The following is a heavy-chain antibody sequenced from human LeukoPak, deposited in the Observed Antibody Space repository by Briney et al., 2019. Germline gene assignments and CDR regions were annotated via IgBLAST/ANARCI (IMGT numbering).Heavy chain of an antibody. CDR2: IYYSGST. J-gene: IGHJ4*02. CDR3: ARRDSSAGYFDY. V-gene: IGHV4-39*01. CDR1: GGSISSSSYY. Sequence: PSETLSLTCTVSGGSISSSSYYWGWIRQPPGKGLEWIGGIYYSGSTYYNPSLKSRVTISVDTSKNQFSLKLSSVTAADTAVYYCARRDSSAGYFDYWGQGTLVTVSS. D-gene: IGHD6-19*01.